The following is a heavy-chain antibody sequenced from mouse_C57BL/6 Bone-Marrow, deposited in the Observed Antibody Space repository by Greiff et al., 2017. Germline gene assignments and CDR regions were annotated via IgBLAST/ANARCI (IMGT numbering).Heavy chain of an antibody. Sequence: DVQLQESGAELVRPGASVKLSCTASGFNIKDDYMYWVKQSPEQGLEWIGWIDPENGDTEYASKFKGTATLTADPSSNPAYLQLNSLTSEDTAAYCCSSNYYGKGYWGQGTSLTVSS. V-gene: IGHV14-4*01. CDR2: IDPENGDT. CDR3: SSNYYGKGY. CDR1: GFNIKDDY. J-gene: IGHJ4*01. D-gene: IGHD4-1*01.